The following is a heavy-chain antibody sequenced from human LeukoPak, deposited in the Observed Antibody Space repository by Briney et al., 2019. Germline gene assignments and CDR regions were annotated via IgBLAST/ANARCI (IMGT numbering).Heavy chain of an antibody. Sequence: PGGSLRLSCAASGFTVSSNYVSWVRQAPGKGLEWVSVIYSGGSTYYADSVKGRFTISRDNSKNTLYLQMNSLRAEDTAVYYCAREGTSYCSGGSCYDNWFDPWGQGTLVTVSS. CDR2: IYSGGST. D-gene: IGHD2-15*01. CDR1: GFTVSSNY. CDR3: AREGTSYCSGGSCYDNWFDP. V-gene: IGHV3-53*01. J-gene: IGHJ5*02.